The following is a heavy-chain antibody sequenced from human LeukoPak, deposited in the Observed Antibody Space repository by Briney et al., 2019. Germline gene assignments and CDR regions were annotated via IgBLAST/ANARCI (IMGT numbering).Heavy chain of an antibody. CDR3: ARDRKAAAGHVFDY. V-gene: IGHV4-59*01. J-gene: IGHJ4*02. D-gene: IGHD6-13*01. Sequence: PSETLSLTCTVSGGSISNYYWSWIRQPPGKGLEWIGYFYYSGNTDYNPSLKSRVTITVDTSKNQFFLKLNSVTAADTAVYYCARDRKAAAGHVFDYWGQGTLVTVSS. CDR2: FYYSGNT. CDR1: GGSISNYY.